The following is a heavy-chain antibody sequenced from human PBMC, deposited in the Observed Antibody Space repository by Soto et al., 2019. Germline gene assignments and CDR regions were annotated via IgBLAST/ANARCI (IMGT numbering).Heavy chain of an antibody. CDR2: IYWNDDK. Sequence: QITLKESGPTLVNPTQTLTLTCTFSGFSLSTSGVGVGWIRQPPGKALEWLALIYWNDDKRYSPSLKSRLTITKDTSKNQVVLTMTNMDPVDTATYYCAHRPSYDFWSGSSWFDPWGQGTLVTVSS. CDR1: GFSLSTSGVG. D-gene: IGHD3-3*01. V-gene: IGHV2-5*01. J-gene: IGHJ5*02. CDR3: AHRPSYDFWSGSSWFDP.